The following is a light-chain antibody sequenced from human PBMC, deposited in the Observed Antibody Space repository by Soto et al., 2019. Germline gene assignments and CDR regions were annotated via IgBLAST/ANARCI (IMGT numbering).Light chain of an antibody. V-gene: IGKV1-5*03. CDR3: LQYLTYPLT. J-gene: IGKJ4*01. CDR1: QSIGNE. Sequence: DIQMTQSPSTLSASIGDRFTITCRASQSIGNELAWYQQKPGKAPKLLIYKASSLESGVPSTFSGSGSGTEFSLTVSSLQPDDFATYYCLQYLTYPLTFGGGTKVDIK. CDR2: KAS.